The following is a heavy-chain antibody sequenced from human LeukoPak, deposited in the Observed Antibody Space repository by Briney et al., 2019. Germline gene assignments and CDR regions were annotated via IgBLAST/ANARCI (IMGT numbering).Heavy chain of an antibody. CDR1: GYSFTTYW. CDR3: ARHASGSSWFDP. Sequence: AGESLKISCKGSGYSFTTYWISWVRQMPGKGLEWMGRIDPSDSYTNYSPSFQGHVTISADKSISTAYLQWSSLKASDTAMYYCARHASGSSWFDPWGQGTLVTVSS. J-gene: IGHJ5*02. D-gene: IGHD6-6*01. V-gene: IGHV5-10-1*01. CDR2: IDPSDSYT.